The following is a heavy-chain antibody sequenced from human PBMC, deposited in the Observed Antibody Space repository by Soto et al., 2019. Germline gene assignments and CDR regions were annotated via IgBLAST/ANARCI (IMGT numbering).Heavy chain of an antibody. J-gene: IGHJ4*02. CDR2: IIPILGIA. D-gene: IGHD3-10*01. Sequence: QVQLVHSGAEVKKPGSSVKVSCKASGGTFSSYTISWVRQAPGQGLEWMGRIIPILGIANYAQKFQGRVTITADKSTSTAYMELSSLRSEDTAVYYCARTHYGSGSYYNGAYDYWGQGTLVTVSS. CDR3: ARTHYGSGSYYNGAYDY. V-gene: IGHV1-69*02. CDR1: GGTFSSYT.